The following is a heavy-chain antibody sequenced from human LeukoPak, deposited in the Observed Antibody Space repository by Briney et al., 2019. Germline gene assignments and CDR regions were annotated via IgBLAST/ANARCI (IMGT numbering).Heavy chain of an antibody. J-gene: IGHJ4*02. CDR1: GFTFSSYG. CDR3: AKVGDSSGWEFDY. V-gene: IGHV3-33*06. CDR2: IWYDGSNK. Sequence: GSLRLSCAASGFTFSSYGMHWVRQAPGKGLEWVAVIWYDGSNKYYADSVKGRFTISRDNSKNTLYLQMNSLRAEDTAVYYCAKVGDSSGWEFDYWGQGTLVTVSS. D-gene: IGHD6-19*01.